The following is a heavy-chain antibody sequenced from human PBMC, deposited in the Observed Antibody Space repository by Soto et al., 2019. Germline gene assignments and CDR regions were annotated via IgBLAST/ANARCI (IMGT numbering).Heavy chain of an antibody. Sequence: EVQLVESGGGLVKPGGSLRLSCAASGFTFSSYSMNWVRQAPGKGLEWVSSISSSSSYIYYADSVKGRFTITRDNAKNSLYLQMNSLRAEDTAVYYCARGITRVRGVPPYMDVWGKGTTVTGSS. J-gene: IGHJ6*03. CDR3: ARGITRVRGVPPYMDV. V-gene: IGHV3-21*01. D-gene: IGHD3-10*01. CDR2: ISSSSSYI. CDR1: GFTFSSYS.